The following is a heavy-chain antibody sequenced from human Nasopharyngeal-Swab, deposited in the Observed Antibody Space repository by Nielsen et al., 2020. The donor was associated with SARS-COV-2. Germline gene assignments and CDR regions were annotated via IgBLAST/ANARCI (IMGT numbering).Heavy chain of an antibody. CDR2: IWYDGSNK. J-gene: IGHJ6*03. Sequence: GESLKISCAASGFTFSSYGMHWVRQAPGKGLEWVAVIWYDGSNKYYADSVKGRLTISRDNSKNTLYLQMNSLRAEDTAVYYCARSGWEGYPPPNVWGSFSQVYMDVWGKGTTVTVSS. V-gene: IGHV3-33*01. CDR1: GFTFSSYG. D-gene: IGHD3-16*01. CDR3: ARSGWEGYPPPNVWGSFSQVYMDV.